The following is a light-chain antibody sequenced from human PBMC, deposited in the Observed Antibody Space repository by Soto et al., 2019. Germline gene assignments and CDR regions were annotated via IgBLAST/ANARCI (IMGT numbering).Light chain of an antibody. CDR3: SSYTSSSTPLV. CDR1: SSDVGGYNY. V-gene: IGLV2-14*01. CDR2: DVS. J-gene: IGLJ1*01. Sequence: QSALTQPASVSGSPGQSITISCTGTSSDVGGYNYVSWYQQHACKAHKLMIYDVSNRPSGVSNRFSGSKSGNTAPLTISGLQAEDEADYYCSSYTSSSTPLVFGTGTKLTVL.